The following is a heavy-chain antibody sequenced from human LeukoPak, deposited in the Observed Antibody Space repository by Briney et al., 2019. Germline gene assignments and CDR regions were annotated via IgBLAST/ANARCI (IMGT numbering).Heavy chain of an antibody. V-gene: IGHV3-23*01. CDR3: AKVVVPPGGRFDP. CDR1: GFTFSSFA. Sequence: GGSLRLSCAASGFTFSSFAMSWVRQAPGKGLEWVSLISGAGGITYYADSVKGRFTISRDNSKNTLYLQMNSLRAEDTAVYYCAKVVVPPGGRFDPWGQGTLVTVSS. J-gene: IGHJ5*02. CDR2: ISGAGGIT. D-gene: IGHD2-15*01.